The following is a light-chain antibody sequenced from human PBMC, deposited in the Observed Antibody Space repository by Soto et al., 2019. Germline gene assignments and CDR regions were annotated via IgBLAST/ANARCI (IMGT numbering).Light chain of an antibody. CDR1: GSNIGAPYD. Sequence: SVLTQPPSLSGAPGQRVTISCTGSGSNIGAPYDVHWYQHLPGAAPKLLIYGSTNRPSGVPGRFSGSKSGTSASLATTGLQAEDEADYYCQSYDSSLSGYVFGAGTKVTVL. J-gene: IGLJ1*01. CDR3: QSYDSSLSGYV. CDR2: GST. V-gene: IGLV1-40*01.